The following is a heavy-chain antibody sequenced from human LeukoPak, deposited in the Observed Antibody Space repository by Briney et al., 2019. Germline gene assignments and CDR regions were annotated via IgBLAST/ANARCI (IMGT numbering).Heavy chain of an antibody. Sequence: GRSLRLSCAASGFSFSSYGMHRVRQAPGKGLEWVAVISDDGSNEYYADSVKGRFTISRDNSKNMLYLQMSSLRAEDTAVYYCAKDLNRGLPDYWGQGTLVIVSS. CDR1: GFSFSSYG. D-gene: IGHD2-21*01. V-gene: IGHV3-30*18. CDR2: ISDDGSNE. J-gene: IGHJ4*02. CDR3: AKDLNRGLPDY.